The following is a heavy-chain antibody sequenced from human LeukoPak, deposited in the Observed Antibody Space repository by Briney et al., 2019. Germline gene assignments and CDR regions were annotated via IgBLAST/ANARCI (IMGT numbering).Heavy chain of an antibody. CDR1: GGSITSGGYY. CDR2: IYYSGST. D-gene: IGHD6-19*01. CDR3: ARQYSSGWPWFDP. Sequence: PSETLSLTCTVSGGSITSGGYYWGWIRQPPGKGLEWLGSIYYSGSTYYNPSLKSRVTISADTSKNQFSLKLSSVTAADAAVYHCARQYSSGWPWFDPWGQGTLVTVSS. V-gene: IGHV4-39*01. J-gene: IGHJ5*02.